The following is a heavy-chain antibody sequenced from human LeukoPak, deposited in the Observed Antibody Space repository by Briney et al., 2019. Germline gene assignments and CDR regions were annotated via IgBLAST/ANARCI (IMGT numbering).Heavy chain of an antibody. D-gene: IGHD3-10*01. J-gene: IGHJ4*02. V-gene: IGHV3-7*01. CDR3: ARDLGSFYYGSGSYYEDDY. Sequence: GGSLRLSCAASGFTFSSYWMSWVRQAPGKGLEWVANIKQDGSEKYYVDSVKGRFTISRDNAKNSLYLQTNSLRAEDTAVYYCARDLGSFYYGSGSYYEDDYWGQGTLVTVSS. CDR2: IKQDGSEK. CDR1: GFTFSSYW.